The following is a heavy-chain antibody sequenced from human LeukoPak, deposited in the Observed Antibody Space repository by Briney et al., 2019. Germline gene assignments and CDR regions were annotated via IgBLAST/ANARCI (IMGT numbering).Heavy chain of an antibody. V-gene: IGHV4-39*07. CDR2: IYYSGTT. Sequence: SETLSLTCTVSGGSMSSTSFYWGWIRQPPGKGLEWIGTIYYSGTTHYNPSLKRRVTISLDTSTKQFSLKMTSVTAADTAVYYCARALTYYYDSSGVGGQDFDYWGQGTLVTVSS. D-gene: IGHD3-22*01. CDR1: GGSMSSTSFY. CDR3: ARALTYYYDSSGVGGQDFDY. J-gene: IGHJ4*02.